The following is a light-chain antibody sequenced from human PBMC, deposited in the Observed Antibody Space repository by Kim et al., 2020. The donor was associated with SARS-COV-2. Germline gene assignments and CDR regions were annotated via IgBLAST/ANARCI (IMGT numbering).Light chain of an antibody. J-gene: IGKJ2*01. CDR1: QSINSVY. CDR3: QQYSSSPYT. V-gene: IGKV3-20*01. CDR2: GTS. Sequence: EIVLTQSPGTLSLSAGERASLSCRASQSINSVYLTWYQQKPGQAPRLLIYGTSSRATGIPDMFSGSGSGTDFTLTISRLEPEDFAVYYCQQYSSSPYTFGQGTKLEI.